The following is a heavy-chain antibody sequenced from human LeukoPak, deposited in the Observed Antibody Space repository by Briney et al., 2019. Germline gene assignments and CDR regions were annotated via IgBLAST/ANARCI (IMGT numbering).Heavy chain of an antibody. Sequence: GGSLRLSCAASGFTFSSSWMYWVRQAPGKGLVWVSRINSDESITTYADSVRGRFTISRDNAKNTLYLQMNSLRAEDTAVYYCARGLVPGFLDYWGQGTPVTVSS. CDR1: GFTFSSSW. CDR3: ARGLVPGFLDY. CDR2: INSDESIT. D-gene: IGHD4-11*01. V-gene: IGHV3-74*01. J-gene: IGHJ4*02.